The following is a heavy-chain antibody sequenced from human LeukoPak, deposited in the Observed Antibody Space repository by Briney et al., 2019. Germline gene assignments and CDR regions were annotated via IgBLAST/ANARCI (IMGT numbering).Heavy chain of an antibody. Sequence: GGSLRLSCAASGFTFSNNAMNWVRQAPGKGLEWVSSISGSGGTTYYADSVKGRFTISRDNSKNTLYLQMNSLRAEDTAVYYCAKGPCIAAAGCYFDYWGQGTLVTVSS. V-gene: IGHV3-23*01. CDR1: GFTFSNNA. CDR3: AKGPCIAAAGCYFDY. D-gene: IGHD6-13*01. J-gene: IGHJ4*02. CDR2: ISGSGGTT.